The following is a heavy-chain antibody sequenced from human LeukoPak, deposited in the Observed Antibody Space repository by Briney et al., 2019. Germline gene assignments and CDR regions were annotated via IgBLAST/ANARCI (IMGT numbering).Heavy chain of an antibody. Sequence: KPSETLSLTCTVSGDSISNYYWSWIRQPPGKGLAWIGYIYNTGSTNYNPSLKSRVTISLDTSKNQFSLNLSSVTTADTAMYYCARGEGYSGYDFDYWGQGTLVTVSS. CDR2: IYNTGST. CDR3: ARGEGYSGYDFDY. J-gene: IGHJ4*02. CDR1: GDSISNYY. D-gene: IGHD5-12*01. V-gene: IGHV4-59*01.